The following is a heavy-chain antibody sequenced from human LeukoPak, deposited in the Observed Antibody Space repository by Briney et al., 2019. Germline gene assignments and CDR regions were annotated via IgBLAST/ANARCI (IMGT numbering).Heavy chain of an antibody. Sequence: SETLSLTCAVYGGSFSGYYWSWIRQPPGKGLEWVGEINHSGSTNYNPSLKSRVTISVDTSKNQFSLKLSSVTAADTAVYYCARGRGTTVTIFDYWGQGTLVTVSS. CDR1: GGSFSGYY. V-gene: IGHV4-34*01. CDR3: ARGRGTTVTIFDY. D-gene: IGHD4-17*01. J-gene: IGHJ4*02. CDR2: INHSGST.